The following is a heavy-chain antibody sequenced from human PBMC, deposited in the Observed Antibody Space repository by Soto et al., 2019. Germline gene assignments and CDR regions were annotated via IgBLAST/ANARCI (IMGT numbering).Heavy chain of an antibody. CDR3: AKPISGSYVWGFDY. D-gene: IGHD3-10*01. CDR1: GFTFSSYG. Sequence: GGSLRLSCAASGFTFSSYGMHWVRQAPGKGLEWVAVISYDGSNKYYADSVKGRFTISRDNSKNTLYLQMNSLRAEDTAVYYCAKPISGSYVWGFDYWGQGTLVTVSS. CDR2: ISYDGSNK. V-gene: IGHV3-30*18. J-gene: IGHJ4*02.